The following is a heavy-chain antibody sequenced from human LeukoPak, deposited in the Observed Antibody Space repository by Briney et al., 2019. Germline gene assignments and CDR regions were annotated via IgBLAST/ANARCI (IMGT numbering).Heavy chain of an antibody. Sequence: SETLSLTCTVSGGSISSYYWSWIRQPPGKGLEWIGYIYYSGSTNYNPSLKSRVTISVDTSKNQFSLKLSSVTAADTAVYYCARLGPRFRPFSYDYWGQGTLVTVSS. CDR3: ARLGPRFRPFSYDY. D-gene: IGHD2/OR15-2a*01. V-gene: IGHV4-59*08. CDR1: GGSISSYY. CDR2: IYYSGST. J-gene: IGHJ4*02.